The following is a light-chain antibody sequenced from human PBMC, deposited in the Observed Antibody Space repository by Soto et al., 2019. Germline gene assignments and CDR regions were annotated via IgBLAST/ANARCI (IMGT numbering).Light chain of an antibody. Sequence: EIVMTQSPATLSVSPGERATLSCRASQSVVINLAWYQQKPGQAPRLLIYDASTRATGITARFSGSGSGTEFTLTISSLQSEDFAVYYCQQYSNWPPLTFGGGTKVEIK. V-gene: IGKV3-15*01. CDR1: QSVVIN. CDR2: DAS. J-gene: IGKJ4*01. CDR3: QQYSNWPPLT.